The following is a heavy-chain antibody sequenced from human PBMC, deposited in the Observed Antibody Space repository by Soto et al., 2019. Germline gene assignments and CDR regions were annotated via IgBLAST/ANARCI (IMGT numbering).Heavy chain of an antibody. V-gene: IGHV1-8*01. J-gene: IGHJ6*02. D-gene: IGHD3-10*01. CDR3: AGEGVGCMDV. CDR2: MNPNSANT. CDR1: GYTFTSYD. Sequence: QVQLVQSGAEVKKPGASVKVSCKASGYTFTSYDINWVRQATGQGLEWMGWMNPNSANTGYAQKCQGRVTMTRNTSISTAYMELRSLRSEATAVYYGAGEGVGCMDVWGQGTTVTVSS.